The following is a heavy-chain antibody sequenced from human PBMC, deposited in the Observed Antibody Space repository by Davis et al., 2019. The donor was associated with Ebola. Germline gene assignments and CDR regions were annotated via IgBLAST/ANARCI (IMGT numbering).Heavy chain of an antibody. D-gene: IGHD3-3*01. CDR2: ISHDTVSQETST. Sequence: PSETLSLTCGVYGGSFSGYYWNWVRQPPGQGLEWVGEISHDTVSQETSTTYNPSLKTRVTMSVDMSKNQFSLNLTSVTAADTAIYFCARGLGTLFGVVPRPFLKWGHGTPVVVSS. CDR1: GGSFSGYY. V-gene: IGHV4-34*01. CDR3: ARGLGTLFGVVPRPFLK. J-gene: IGHJ4*01.